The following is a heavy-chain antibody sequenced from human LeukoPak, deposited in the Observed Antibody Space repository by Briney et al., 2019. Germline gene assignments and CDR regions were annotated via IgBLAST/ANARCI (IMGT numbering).Heavy chain of an antibody. CDR2: IYPDDSDT. J-gene: IGHJ4*02. V-gene: IGHV5-51*01. Sequence: GESLKISCKGSEYSFTRYWIGWVRQMPGKGLEWMGIIYPDDSDTRYSPSFQGQVTISADKSINTAYLQWSSLKASDTAIYYCARQGYSSSRDFWGRGTLVTVSS. D-gene: IGHD6-13*01. CDR3: ARQGYSSSRDF. CDR1: EYSFTRYW.